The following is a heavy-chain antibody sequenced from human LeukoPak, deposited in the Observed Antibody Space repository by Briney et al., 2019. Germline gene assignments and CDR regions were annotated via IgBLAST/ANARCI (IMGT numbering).Heavy chain of an antibody. CDR2: VHYSGTT. CDR3: ARGYGDFRVEGRYFHS. V-gene: IGHV4-59*01. J-gene: IGHJ4*02. D-gene: IGHD4-17*01. Sequence: SETLSLTCTVSDGSITNNDWSWVRQTPGKGLEFIGYVHYSGTTNYNPSLRSRVTISIDTSRKHFFLKLKSVTAADTAVYYCARGYGDFRVEGRYFHSWGQGTLVTVSS. CDR1: DGSITNND.